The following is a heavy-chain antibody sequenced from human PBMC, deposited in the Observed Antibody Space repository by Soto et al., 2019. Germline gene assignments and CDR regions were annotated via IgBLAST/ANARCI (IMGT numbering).Heavy chain of an antibody. V-gene: IGHV3-23*01. CDR3: AKDTGITIFGVVKFDY. J-gene: IGHJ4*02. Sequence: GGSLRLSCAASGFTFSNYAMNWVRQAPGKGLEWVSVISGSGDSAFHADPVKGRFTISRDNSKNTLYLQMSSLRAEDTAVYFCAKDTGITIFGVVKFDYWGQGALVTVSS. D-gene: IGHD3-3*01. CDR1: GFTFSNYA. CDR2: ISGSGDSA.